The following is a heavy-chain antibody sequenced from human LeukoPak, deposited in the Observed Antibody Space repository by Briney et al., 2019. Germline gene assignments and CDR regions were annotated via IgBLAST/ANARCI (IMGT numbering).Heavy chain of an antibody. D-gene: IGHD1-26*01. CDR3: ARDSGSYYGFPGGY. J-gene: IGHJ4*02. CDR2: ISPYNGNT. Sequence: GASVKVSCKASGYTFTTYGITWVRQAPGQGLEWMGWISPYNGNTNYAQKLQGRVTMTTDTSTSTAYMELRSLRSDDTAVYYCARDSGSYYGFPGGYWGQGTLVTVSS. CDR1: GYTFTTYG. V-gene: IGHV1-18*01.